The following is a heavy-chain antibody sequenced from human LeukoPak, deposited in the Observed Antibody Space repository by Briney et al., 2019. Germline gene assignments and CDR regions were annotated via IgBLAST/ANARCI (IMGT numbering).Heavy chain of an antibody. Sequence: SETLSLTCTVSGGSVSSGSYYWSWIRQPPGKGLEWIGYIYYSVSTNYNPSLKSRGTISVDTSKNQFSLKLSSVTAADTAVYYCARDRVAAASLDYWGQGTLVTVSS. CDR1: GGSVSSGSYY. CDR2: IYYSVST. CDR3: ARDRVAAASLDY. V-gene: IGHV4-61*01. J-gene: IGHJ4*02. D-gene: IGHD6-13*01.